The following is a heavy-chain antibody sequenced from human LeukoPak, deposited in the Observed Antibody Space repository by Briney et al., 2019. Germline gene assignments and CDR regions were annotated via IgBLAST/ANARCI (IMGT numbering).Heavy chain of an antibody. CDR3: AKGRASHEY. CDR1: GASISSYY. D-gene: IGHD3-16*01. V-gene: IGHV4-59*01. CDR2: IYYSGTT. Sequence: SETLSLTCAVSGASISSYYWSWIRQPPGKGLEWIGSIYYSGTTNYNPSLKSRVTISIDTSKNQFSLELTSVTTADTAVFYCAKGRASHEYWGQGILVTVSS. J-gene: IGHJ4*02.